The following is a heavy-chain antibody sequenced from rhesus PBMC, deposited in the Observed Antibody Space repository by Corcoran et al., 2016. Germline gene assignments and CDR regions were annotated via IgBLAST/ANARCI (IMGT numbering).Heavy chain of an antibody. V-gene: IGHV1-156D*01. D-gene: IGHD2-2*01. CDR3: ARGSRYFDL. J-gene: IGHJ2*01. CDR2: VDPVYGEI. CDR1: GYTLPELS. Sequence: EVQLVPSWAEVKKPGASVKVSCKVSGYTLPELSMHWLRKAHGKGLEWMGVVDPVYGEIIHAEKFQDRVTMTEEPSTDTDYMELSSLRSEDTAVYYCARGSRYFDLWGPGTPITISS.